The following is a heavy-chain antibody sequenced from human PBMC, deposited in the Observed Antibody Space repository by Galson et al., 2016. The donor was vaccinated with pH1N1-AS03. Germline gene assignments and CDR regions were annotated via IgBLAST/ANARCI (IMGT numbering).Heavy chain of an antibody. Sequence: CAISGDSVSSNTVAWYWIRLSPSRGLEWLGRTYYRSKWYTDYGLSVERRLTITSDTSKNLISLQLNSLTPEDSAIYYFGRVRSLTSSWYGPIDYWGRGTRVTVSS. CDR1: GDSVSSNTVA. CDR3: GRVRSLTSSWYGPIDY. V-gene: IGHV6-1*01. CDR2: TYYRSKWYT. D-gene: IGHD6-13*01. J-gene: IGHJ4*02.